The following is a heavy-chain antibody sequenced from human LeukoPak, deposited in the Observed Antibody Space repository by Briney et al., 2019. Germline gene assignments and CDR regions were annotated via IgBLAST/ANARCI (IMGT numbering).Heavy chain of an antibody. J-gene: IGHJ3*02. D-gene: IGHD5-24*01. Sequence: SETLSLTCTVSGGSISSGDYYWSWIRQPPGKGLEWIGYIYYSGSTYYNPSLKSRVTISVDTSKNQFSLKLSSVTAADTAVYYCATAPPNQEMARAFDIWGQGTMVTVSS. CDR1: GGSISSGDYY. V-gene: IGHV4-30-4*01. CDR2: IYYSGST. CDR3: ATAPPNQEMARAFDI.